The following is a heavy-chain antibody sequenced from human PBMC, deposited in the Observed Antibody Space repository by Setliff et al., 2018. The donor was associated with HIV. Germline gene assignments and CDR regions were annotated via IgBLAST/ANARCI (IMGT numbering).Heavy chain of an antibody. CDR2: ISAYNGNT. Sequence: ASVKVSCTSSGYTFTNYGISGVRQAPGQGLEWIGWISAYNGNTNYAQKLQDRVTRTTDTTSTTAYMELRRLRSDDTAVYFCARMRFCRGGSCLPGSLYYYYRDVWGKGTTVTVSS. J-gene: IGHJ6*03. CDR3: ARMRFCRGGSCLPGSLYYYYRDV. CDR1: GYTFTNYG. D-gene: IGHD2-15*01. V-gene: IGHV1-18*01.